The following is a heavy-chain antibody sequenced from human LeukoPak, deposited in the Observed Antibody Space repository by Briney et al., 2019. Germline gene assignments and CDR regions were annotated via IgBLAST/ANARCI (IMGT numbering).Heavy chain of an antibody. J-gene: IGHJ3*02. V-gene: IGHV3-74*01. Sequence: GGSLRLSCAASGFTFSSYWMHWVRQAPGKGLVWVSRINTDGSSTSYADSVKGRFTISRDNAKNTLYLQMNSLRAEDTAVYYCASMVELFDAFDIWGQGTMVTVSS. CDR1: GFTFSSYW. D-gene: IGHD3-10*01. CDR3: ASMVELFDAFDI. CDR2: INTDGSST.